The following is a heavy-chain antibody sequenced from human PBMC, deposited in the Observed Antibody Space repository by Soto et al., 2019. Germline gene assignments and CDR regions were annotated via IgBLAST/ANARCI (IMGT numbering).Heavy chain of an antibody. CDR2: IIPIFGTA. CDR3: ARGLLSDYDSSGYLYFQD. D-gene: IGHD3-22*01. V-gene: IGHV1-69*13. Sequence: SVKFSCKASAGTFSSYAISWVRQAPGQGLEWMGGIIPIFGTANYAQKFQGRVTITADESTSTAYMELSSLRSEDTAVYYCARGLLSDYDSSGYLYFQDWGQGTLVSVPS. CDR1: AGTFSSYA. J-gene: IGHJ1*01.